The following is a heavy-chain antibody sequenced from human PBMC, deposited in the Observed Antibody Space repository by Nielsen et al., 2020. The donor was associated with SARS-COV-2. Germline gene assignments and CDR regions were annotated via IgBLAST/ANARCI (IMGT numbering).Heavy chain of an antibody. D-gene: IGHD4-11*01. CDR2: IIPIFGTA. Sequence: SVKVSCKASRGTFSSYAISWVRQAPGQGLEWMGGIIPIFGTANYAQKFQGRVTITADKSTSTAYMELRSLRSDDTAVYYCARGSNYGDYYYGMDVWGQGTTVTVSS. J-gene: IGHJ6*02. CDR3: ARGSNYGDYYYGMDV. V-gene: IGHV1-69*06. CDR1: RGTFSSYA.